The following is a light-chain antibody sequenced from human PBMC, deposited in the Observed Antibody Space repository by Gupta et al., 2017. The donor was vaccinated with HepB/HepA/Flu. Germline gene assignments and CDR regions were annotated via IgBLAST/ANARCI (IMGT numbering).Light chain of an antibody. CDR2: AAS. CDR3: QQCSTTPLT. J-gene: IGKJ4*01. Sequence: DIQMTQSPSSLSASVGDRVTITCRASQSINNCLNWYHQKPGKAPELLIFAASNLQTRVPSRFSGSGSGTDFTLTICSLQPEDFATYYCQQCSTTPLTFGGGTKVEI. CDR1: QSINNC. V-gene: IGKV1-39*01.